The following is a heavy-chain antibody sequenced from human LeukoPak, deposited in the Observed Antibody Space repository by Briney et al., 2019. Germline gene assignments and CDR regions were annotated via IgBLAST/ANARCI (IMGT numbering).Heavy chain of an antibody. CDR1: GGSFRGYY. Sequence: SETLSLTCAVYGGSFRGYYWGWIRQPAGKGLEWIGRIYSTGTTNYNPSLKSRVTMSIDTSKNQFPLKLSSVTAADTAVYYCARIGVRAFDIWGQGTMVTVSS. CDR3: ARIGVRAFDI. J-gene: IGHJ3*02. V-gene: IGHV4-59*10. D-gene: IGHD4/OR15-4a*01. CDR2: IYSTGTT.